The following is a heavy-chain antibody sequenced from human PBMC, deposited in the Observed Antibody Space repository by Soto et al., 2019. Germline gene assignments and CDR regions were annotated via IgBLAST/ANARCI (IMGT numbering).Heavy chain of an antibody. CDR2: IYYSGST. J-gene: IGHJ4*02. Sequence: SETLSLTCTVSGGSISSSSYYWGWIRQPPGKGLEWIGSIYYSGSTYYNPSLKSRVTISVDTSKNQFSLKLSSVTAADTAVYYCATDAVIGSHGYYFDYWGQGTLVTVYS. D-gene: IGHD3-22*01. V-gene: IGHV4-39*01. CDR3: ATDAVIGSHGYYFDY. CDR1: GGSISSSSYY.